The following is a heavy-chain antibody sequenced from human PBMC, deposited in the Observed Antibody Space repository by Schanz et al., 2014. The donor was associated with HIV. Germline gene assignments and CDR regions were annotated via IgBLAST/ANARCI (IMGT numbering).Heavy chain of an antibody. D-gene: IGHD3-22*01. CDR3: AKPEYDSRGSSQSHFDY. J-gene: IGHJ4*02. V-gene: IGHV3-23*04. CDR1: GFPFNNYA. CDR2: ISESGGRT. Sequence: VQLVESGGGVVQPGRSLRLSCVASGFPFNNYAMTWVRQAPGKGPEWVPSISESGGRTYYADSVNGRFTISRDNSKNTLYLQMTTLRIDDTAVYYCAKPEYDSRGSSQSHFDYWGQGTLVTVSS.